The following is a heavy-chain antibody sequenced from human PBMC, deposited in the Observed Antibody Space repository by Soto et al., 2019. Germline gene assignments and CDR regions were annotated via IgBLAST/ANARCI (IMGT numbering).Heavy chain of an antibody. V-gene: IGHV1-18*04. D-gene: IGHD1-26*01. Sequence: ASVKVSCKASGYTFTSYGISWVRQAPGQGLEWMGWISAYNGNTNYAQKLQGRVTMTTDTSTSTAYMELRSLRSDDTAVYYCARDVAGATGGYYYYGMDVWGQGTTVTVSS. CDR2: ISAYNGNT. J-gene: IGHJ6*02. CDR3: ARDVAGATGGYYYYGMDV. CDR1: GYTFTSYG.